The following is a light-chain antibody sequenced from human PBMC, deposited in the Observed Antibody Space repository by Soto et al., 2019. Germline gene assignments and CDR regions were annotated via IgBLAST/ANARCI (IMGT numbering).Light chain of an antibody. CDR2: RDN. V-gene: IGLV1-47*01. J-gene: IGLJ2*01. CDR3: ASWDDIVRGPI. CDR1: SSNIADNP. Sequence: QSLLTQPPSASGTPGQRVTISCSGSSSNIADNPVSWYQLAPGTAPQVVIYRDNQRPSGVPDRFSGSKSGTSASLAISGLRSDDEAEYYCASWDDIVRGPIFGGGTKLTVL.